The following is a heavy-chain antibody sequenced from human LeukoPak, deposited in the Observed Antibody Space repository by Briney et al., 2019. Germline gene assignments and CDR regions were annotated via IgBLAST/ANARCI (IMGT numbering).Heavy chain of an antibody. D-gene: IGHD1-1*01. J-gene: IGHJ2*01. V-gene: IGHV4-4*07. Sequence: SETLSLTCNVSGGSISSYYWSWIRQPAGKGLEWIGRIYSSGSINYNPSLNSRVTMSVDTSKNQFSLKLSAVTAADTAVYYCARRDWNYWYCDLWGRGALVTVSS. CDR2: IYSSGSI. CDR1: GGSISSYY. CDR3: ARRDWNYWYCDL.